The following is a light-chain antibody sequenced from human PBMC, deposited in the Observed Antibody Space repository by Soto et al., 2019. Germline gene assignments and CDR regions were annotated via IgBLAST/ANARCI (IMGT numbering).Light chain of an antibody. CDR2: AAS. CDR1: QSISVY. J-gene: IGKJ1*01. Sequence: DNQMTQSPPSLSASVGDRVTITRRASQSISVYLNWYQVKPGRAPNLLIHAASNLQTGVPSSFSGSGSGTDFTLTISSLQPEDFATYFCHQTYDNPWTFGQGTKVDIK. V-gene: IGKV1-39*01. CDR3: HQTYDNPWT.